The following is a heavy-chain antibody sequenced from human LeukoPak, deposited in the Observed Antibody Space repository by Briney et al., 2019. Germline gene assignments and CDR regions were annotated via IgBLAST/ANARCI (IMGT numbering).Heavy chain of an antibody. CDR2: IYPGDSDT. CDR1: GYSFTSYW. CDR3: ARQPDIEDSSSWREI. D-gene: IGHD6-13*01. Sequence: GESLKISCKASGYSFTSYWIGWVRQMPGKGLEWMGIIYPGDSDTRYSPSFQGQVTISADKSISTAYLQWSSLKASDTAMYYCARQPDIEDSSSWREIWGQGTMVTVSS. V-gene: IGHV5-51*01. J-gene: IGHJ3*02.